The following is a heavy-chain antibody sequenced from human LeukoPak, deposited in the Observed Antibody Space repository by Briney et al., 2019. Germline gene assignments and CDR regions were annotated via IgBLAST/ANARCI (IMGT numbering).Heavy chain of an antibody. Sequence: PGRSLRLSCAASGFTFSSYAMHWVRQAPGKGLEWVAVISYDGSNKYYADSVKGRFTISRVNSKNTLYLQMNGLRAEDTAVYYCARLVSTVGNWFDPWGQGTLVTVSS. V-gene: IGHV3-30*04. D-gene: IGHD3-10*01. CDR1: GFTFSSYA. J-gene: IGHJ5*02. CDR3: ARLVSTVGNWFDP. CDR2: ISYDGSNK.